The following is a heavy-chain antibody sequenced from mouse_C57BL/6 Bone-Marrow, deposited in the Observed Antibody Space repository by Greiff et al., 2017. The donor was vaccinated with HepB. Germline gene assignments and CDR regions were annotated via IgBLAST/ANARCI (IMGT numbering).Heavy chain of an antibody. J-gene: IGHJ2*01. D-gene: IGHD4-1*01. CDR2: ISYDGSN. CDR1: GYSINSGYY. V-gene: IGHV3-6*01. Sequence: DVQLQESGPGLVKPSQSLSLTCSVTGYSINSGYYWNWIRQFPGNKLEWMGYISYDGSNNYNPSLNNRISIPRDTSKNQFFLKLNSVTTEDTATYYCAREEGLTGTDFDYWGQGTTLTVSS. CDR3: AREEGLTGTDFDY.